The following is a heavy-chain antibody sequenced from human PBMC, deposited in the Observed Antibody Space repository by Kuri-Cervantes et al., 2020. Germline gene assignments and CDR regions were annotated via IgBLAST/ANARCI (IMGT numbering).Heavy chain of an antibody. J-gene: IGHJ6*02. Sequence: SETLSLTCAVSGGSISSGGYYWSWIRQHPGKGLEWIGYIYYSGSTYYNPSLKSRVTISVDTSKNQFSLKLSSVTAADTAVYYCARAGPLYYYYGMDVWGQGTTVTVSS. V-gene: IGHV4-31*11. CDR1: GGSISSGGYY. CDR3: ARAGPLYYYYGMDV. CDR2: IYYSGST.